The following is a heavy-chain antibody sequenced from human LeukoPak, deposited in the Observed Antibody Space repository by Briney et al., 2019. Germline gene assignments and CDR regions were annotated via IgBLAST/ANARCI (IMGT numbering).Heavy chain of an antibody. J-gene: IGHJ4*02. CDR1: GFTFSSYG. V-gene: IGHV3-21*01. CDR2: ISGSGYI. D-gene: IGHD2-2*01. CDR3: ASAYCSSTSCYGYYFDY. Sequence: GGSLRLSCAASGFTFSSYGMTWVRQAPGKGLEWVSSISGSGYIYYADSVKGRFTISRDNAKNSLYLQMNSLRAEDTAVYYCASAYCSSTSCYGYYFDYWGQGTLVTVSS.